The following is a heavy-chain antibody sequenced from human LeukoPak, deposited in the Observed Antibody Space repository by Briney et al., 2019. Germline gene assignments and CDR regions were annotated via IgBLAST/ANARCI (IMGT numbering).Heavy chain of an antibody. Sequence: ASVKVSCKASGYTFTSYGISWVRQAPGQGLEWMGWISAYNGNTNYAQKLQGRVTMTTDTSTSTANMELRSLRSDDTAVYYCARDSSGYYYIYYYYYTDVWGKGTTVTVSS. D-gene: IGHD3-22*01. CDR2: ISAYNGNT. J-gene: IGHJ6*03. V-gene: IGHV1-18*01. CDR1: GYTFTSYG. CDR3: ARDSSGYYYIYYYYYTDV.